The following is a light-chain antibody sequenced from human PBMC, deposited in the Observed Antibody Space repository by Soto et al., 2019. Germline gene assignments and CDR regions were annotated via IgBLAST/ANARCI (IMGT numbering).Light chain of an antibody. CDR3: QQYGSSPV. V-gene: IGKV3-20*01. CDR1: QRVGND. CDR2: GAS. Sequence: ETVMTQSPATLSVSPGQGATLSCRASQRVGNDLAWYQQKPGQAPRLLIYGASSRATGIPDRFSGSGSGTDFTLTISRLEPEDFAVYYCQQYGSSPVFGQGTRLEIK. J-gene: IGKJ5*01.